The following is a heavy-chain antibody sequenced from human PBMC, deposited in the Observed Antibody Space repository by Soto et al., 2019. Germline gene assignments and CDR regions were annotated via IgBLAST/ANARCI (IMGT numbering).Heavy chain of an antibody. V-gene: IGHV4-38-2*02. J-gene: IGHJ4*02. D-gene: IGHD1-1*01. CDR3: SMERGGTIIDH. CDR1: GYSINSGYF. CDR2: ISHSGKT. Sequence: SSETLSLTCNVSGYSINSGYFWGWIRQPPGKGLEWIGSISHSGKTYYNPSLNSRVTISADPSKNHFSLNLRSMTAADTGVYFYSMERGGTIIDHWRQGTLVTV.